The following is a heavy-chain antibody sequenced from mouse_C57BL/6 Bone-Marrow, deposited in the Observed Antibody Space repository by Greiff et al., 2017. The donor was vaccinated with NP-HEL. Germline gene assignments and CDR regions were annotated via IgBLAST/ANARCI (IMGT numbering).Heavy chain of an antibody. Sequence: EVQGVESGGGLVQPKGSLKLSCAASGFSFNTYAMNWVRQAPGKGLEWVARIRSKSNNYATYYADSVKDRFTISRDDSESMLYLQMNNLKTEDTAMYYCVRQAVARYFDVWGTGTTVTVSS. D-gene: IGHD1-1*01. CDR1: GFSFNTYA. V-gene: IGHV10-1*01. CDR3: VRQAVARYFDV. J-gene: IGHJ1*03. CDR2: IRSKSNNYAT.